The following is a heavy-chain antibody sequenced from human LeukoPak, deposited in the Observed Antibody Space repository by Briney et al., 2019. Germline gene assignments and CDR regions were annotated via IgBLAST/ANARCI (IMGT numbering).Heavy chain of an antibody. CDR3: AREVEMATIYYFDY. CDR2: IKQDGSEK. J-gene: IGHJ4*02. CDR1: GFTFSAFA. D-gene: IGHD5-24*01. V-gene: IGHV3-7*01. Sequence: GGSLRLSCAASGFTFSAFAMTWVRQAPGKGLEWVANIKQDGSEKYYVDSVKGRFTISRDNAKNSLYLQMNSLRAEDTAVYYCAREVEMATIYYFDYWGQGTLVTVSS.